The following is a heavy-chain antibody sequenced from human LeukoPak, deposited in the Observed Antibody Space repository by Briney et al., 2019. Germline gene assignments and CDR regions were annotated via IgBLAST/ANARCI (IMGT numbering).Heavy chain of an antibody. D-gene: IGHD1-14*01. CDR3: ARDIKRSRARWENLGFDP. Sequence: ASVKVSCKASGYTFTSYGISWVRQAPGQGLEWMGWISTYNGNTNYAQKLQGRVTMTTDTSTSTASMELRSLGSDDTAVYYCARDIKRSRARWENLGFDPWGQGTLVTVSS. CDR2: ISTYNGNT. V-gene: IGHV1-18*01. J-gene: IGHJ5*02. CDR1: GYTFTSYG.